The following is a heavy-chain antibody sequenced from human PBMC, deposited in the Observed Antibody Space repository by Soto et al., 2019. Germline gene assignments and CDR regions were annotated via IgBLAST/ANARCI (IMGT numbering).Heavy chain of an antibody. CDR1: GFTFSSYA. V-gene: IGHV3-23*01. CDR3: EKQYDLAYYDYYYMDV. CDR2: ISGSGGST. Sequence: EVQLLESGGGLVQPGGSLRLSCAASGFTFSSYAMSWVRKAPGKGLEWVSAISGSGGSTYYADSVKGRFTISRDNSKNTLYLQMNSLRAEDTAVYYCEKQYDLAYYDYYYMDVWGKGTTVTVSS. J-gene: IGHJ6*03. D-gene: IGHD3-3*01.